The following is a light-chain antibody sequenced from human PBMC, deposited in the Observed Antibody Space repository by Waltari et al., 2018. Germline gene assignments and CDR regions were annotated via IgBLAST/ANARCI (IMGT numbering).Light chain of an antibody. Sequence: EIVLTQYPGTLSFSPGERATLSCRASQRVSSSYLAWYQQKPGQAPRLLIYGASSRATGIPDRFSGSGSGTDFTLTISRLEPEDFAVYYCQQYGSSPRTFGQGTKVEIK. CDR2: GAS. V-gene: IGKV3-20*01. J-gene: IGKJ1*01. CDR3: QQYGSSPRT. CDR1: QRVSSSY.